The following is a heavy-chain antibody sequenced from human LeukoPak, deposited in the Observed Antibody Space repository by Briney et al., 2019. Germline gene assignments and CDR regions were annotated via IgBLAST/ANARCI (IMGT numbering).Heavy chain of an antibody. D-gene: IGHD3-22*01. CDR3: TTPISGIYYDSSSSAFDI. J-gene: IGHJ3*02. Sequence: GGSLRLSCAASGFTFSNAWMSWVRQAPGKGLEWVGRIKSKTDGGTTDYAAPVKGRFTISRDDSKNTLYLQMNSLKTEDTAVYYCTTPISGIYYDSSSSAFDIWGQGTMVTVSS. V-gene: IGHV3-15*01. CDR2: IKSKTDGGTT. CDR1: GFTFSNAW.